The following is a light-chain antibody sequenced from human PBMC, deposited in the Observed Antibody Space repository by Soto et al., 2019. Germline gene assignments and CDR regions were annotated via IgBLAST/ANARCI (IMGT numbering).Light chain of an antibody. Sequence: EIVLTQSPGTLSLSPGERATLSCRASQSVSSSYLAWYQQKPGQAPRLLIYGASSRATGIPDRFSGSGSGTDFTLTISRLEPEDFAVYYCQQYGSSLITFGQGHDWRL. CDR1: QSVSSSY. CDR3: QQYGSSLIT. V-gene: IGKV3-20*01. CDR2: GAS. J-gene: IGKJ5*01.